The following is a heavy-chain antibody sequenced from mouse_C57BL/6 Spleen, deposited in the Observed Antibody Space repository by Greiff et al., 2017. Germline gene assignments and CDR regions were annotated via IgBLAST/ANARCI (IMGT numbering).Heavy chain of an antibody. V-gene: IGHV5-9-1*02. CDR3: TRDFTDYYGSSYYYAMDY. CDR1: GFTFSSYA. CDR2: ISSGGDYI. J-gene: IGHJ4*01. Sequence: DVMLVESGEGLVKPGGSLKLSCAASGFTFSSYAMSWVRQTPEKRLEWVAYISSGGDYIYYADTVKGRFTISRDNARNTLYLQMSSLKSEDTAMYYCTRDFTDYYGSSYYYAMDYWGQGTSVTVSS. D-gene: IGHD1-1*01.